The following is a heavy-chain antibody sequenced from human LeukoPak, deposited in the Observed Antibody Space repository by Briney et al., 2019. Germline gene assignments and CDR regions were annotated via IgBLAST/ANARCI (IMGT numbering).Heavy chain of an antibody. Sequence: GSSLRLFCAVSGFIFSIYDMHWVRQAPGKGLEWVAIISYDGSKKHYADSVTGRFTISRDNSKNTLYLQMNSLRAEDTAIYYCAKVDEDGQLLLSNAFDMWGQGTMVTVSS. CDR3: AKVDEDGQLLLSNAFDM. CDR1: GFIFSIYD. J-gene: IGHJ3*02. D-gene: IGHD2-2*01. V-gene: IGHV3-30*18. CDR2: ISYDGSKK.